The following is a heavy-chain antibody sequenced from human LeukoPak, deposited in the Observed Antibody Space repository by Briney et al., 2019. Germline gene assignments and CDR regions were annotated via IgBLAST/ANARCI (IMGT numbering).Heavy chain of an antibody. CDR3: ARAXGGSFDFDY. CDR1: GYTFTSYA. V-gene: IGHV1-3*02. D-gene: IGHD1-26*01. J-gene: IGHJ4*02. CDR2: XXXXXGXT. Sequence: ASVKVSCKASGYTFTSYAMHWXXXAXGQRLXXMGXXXXXXGXTKXXXXXQXRVTXTXXTYASTAYMELSSLRSEDMAVYYCARAXGGSFDFDYWGQGTLVTVSS.